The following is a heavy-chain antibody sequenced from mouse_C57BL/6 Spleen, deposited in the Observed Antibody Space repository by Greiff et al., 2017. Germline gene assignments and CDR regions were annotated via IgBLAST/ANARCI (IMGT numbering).Heavy chain of an antibody. CDR1: GFSLTSYG. D-gene: IGHD2-4*01. V-gene: IGHV2-4*01. J-gene: IGHJ3*01. CDR2: IGSGGSA. Sequence: VQLQQSGPGLVQPSQCLSITCTASGFSLTSYGVHWVRQPPGKGLEWLGVIGSGGSADYNAAFISRLSISKDNSKSQVFFKMNSLQADDTAMYYCAKFDYGGFAYWGQWALVTVSA. CDR3: AKFDYGGFAY.